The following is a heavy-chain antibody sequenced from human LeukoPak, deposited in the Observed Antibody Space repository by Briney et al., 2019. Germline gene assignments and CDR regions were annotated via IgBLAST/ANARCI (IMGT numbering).Heavy chain of an antibody. J-gene: IGHJ5*02. CDR3: ARAVRFLEWPNWFDP. V-gene: IGHV1-69*05. D-gene: IGHD3-3*01. CDR2: IIPIFGTA. CDR1: GGTFSSYA. Sequence: ASVKVSCKASGGTFSSYAISWVRQAPGQGLEWIGGIIPIFGTANYAQKFQGRVTITTDESTSTAYMELSSLRSEDTAVYYCARAVRFLEWPNWFDPWGQGTLVSVSS.